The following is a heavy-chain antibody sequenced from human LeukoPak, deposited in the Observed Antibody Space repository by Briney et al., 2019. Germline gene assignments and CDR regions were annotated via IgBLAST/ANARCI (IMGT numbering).Heavy chain of an antibody. CDR3: AKGRYTTSWYNFDY. V-gene: IGHV3-23*01. CDR1: GFTFRNYA. Sequence: GGSLRLSCAVSGFTFRNYAMSWVRQAPGTGPEWVSAISASDGSTYYSDSVKGRFTISSDNSKNTLYLQMNSLRAEDTAVYYCAKGRYTTSWYNFDYWGQGTLVTVSS. J-gene: IGHJ4*02. D-gene: IGHD6-13*01. CDR2: ISASDGST.